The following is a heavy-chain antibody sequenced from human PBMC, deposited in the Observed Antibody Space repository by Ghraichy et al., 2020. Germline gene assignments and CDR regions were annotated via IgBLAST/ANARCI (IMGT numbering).Heavy chain of an antibody. J-gene: IGHJ4*02. Sequence: ASVKVSCKASGYTFTTYGISWVRQARGQGLEWMGWISTYNGDTKYAQNLQGRVTVTTDTSTNTAYLELRSLRPDDTAVYYCARSGGTYYPLFTSDFDYWGQGSLVTVSS. CDR1: GYTFTTYG. V-gene: IGHV1-18*04. CDR3: ARSGGTYYPLFTSDFDY. D-gene: IGHD1-26*01. CDR2: ISTYNGDT.